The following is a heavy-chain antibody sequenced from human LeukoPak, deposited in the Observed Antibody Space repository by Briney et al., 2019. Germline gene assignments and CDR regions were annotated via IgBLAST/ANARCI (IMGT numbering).Heavy chain of an antibody. CDR1: GFIFSSFS. Sequence: GGSLRLSCAASGFIFSSFSMNWVRQVPGQGLEWVSSISSSSSYIYYADSVKGRFTVSRDDAKNSLYLQMNSLRAEDTAVYFCARGPTRGVVTFAEYFQHWGQGTLVTVSS. CDR3: ARGPTRGVVTFAEYFQH. J-gene: IGHJ1*01. CDR2: ISSSSSYI. V-gene: IGHV3-21*01. D-gene: IGHD4-23*01.